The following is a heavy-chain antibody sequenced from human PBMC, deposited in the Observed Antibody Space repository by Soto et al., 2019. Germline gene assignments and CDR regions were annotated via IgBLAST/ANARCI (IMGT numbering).Heavy chain of an antibody. D-gene: IGHD4-17*01. CDR1: GGSISSGGYY. CDR3: ARDQLYGDYDVIYYYGMDV. V-gene: IGHV4-31*03. Sequence: SETLSLTCTVSGGSISSGGYYWSWIRQHPGKGLEWIGYIYYSGSTYYNPSLKSRVTISVDTSKIQFSLKLDSVTAADTAVYYCARDQLYGDYDVIYYYGMDVWGQGTTVTVSS. J-gene: IGHJ6*02. CDR2: IYYSGST.